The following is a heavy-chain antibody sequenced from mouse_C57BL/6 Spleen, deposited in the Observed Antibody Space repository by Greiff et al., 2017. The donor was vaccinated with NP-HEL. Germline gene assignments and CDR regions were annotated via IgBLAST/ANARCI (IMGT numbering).Heavy chain of an antibody. CDR3: ARDYYGSSYYFDY. J-gene: IGHJ2*01. Sequence: QVHVKQSGAELVKPGASVKLSCKASGYTFTSYWMHWVKQRPGRGLEWIGRIDPNSGGTKYNEKFKSKATLTVDKPSSTAYMQLSSLTSEDSAVYYCARDYYGSSYYFDYWGQGTTLTVSS. CDR1: GYTFTSYW. V-gene: IGHV1-72*01. CDR2: IDPNSGGT. D-gene: IGHD1-1*01.